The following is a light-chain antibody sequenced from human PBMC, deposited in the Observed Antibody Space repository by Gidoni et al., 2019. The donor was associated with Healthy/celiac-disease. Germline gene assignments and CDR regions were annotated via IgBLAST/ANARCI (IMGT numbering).Light chain of an antibody. V-gene: IGKV3-20*01. CDR2: GAS. CDR3: QQYGSSPPGSS. CDR1: QSVSSSY. J-gene: IGKJ2*04. Sequence: EIVLTQSPGSLSLSPGARATLSCRASQSVSSSYLAWYQQKPGQAPRLLIYGASSRATGIPDRFSGSGSGTDFTLTISRLEPEDFAVYYCQQYGSSPPGSSFGQGTKLEIK.